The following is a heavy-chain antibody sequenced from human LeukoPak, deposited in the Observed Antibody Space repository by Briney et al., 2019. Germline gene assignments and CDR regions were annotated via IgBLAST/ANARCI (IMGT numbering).Heavy chain of an antibody. Sequence: AGRSLRLSCAASGLTFSSYAMNWVRQAPGKGLEWVAVISYDGSDKYYPDSVKGRFTISRDNSKNTLYLQMNSLRAEDTAVYYCARGGGIQLWLPFDYWGQGTLVTVSS. D-gene: IGHD5-18*01. J-gene: IGHJ4*02. CDR1: GLTFSSYA. V-gene: IGHV3-30-3*01. CDR3: ARGGGIQLWLPFDY. CDR2: ISYDGSDK.